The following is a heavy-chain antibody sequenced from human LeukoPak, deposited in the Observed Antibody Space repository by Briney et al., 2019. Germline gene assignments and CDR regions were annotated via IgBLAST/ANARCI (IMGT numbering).Heavy chain of an antibody. Sequence: GASVMVSCKASAYTFTSYDINWVRQATGQGLEWMGWMNPNSGNTGYAQKFQGRVTMTRNTSISTAYMELSSLRSEDTAVYYCARGAPGSYCSGGSCPYFDYWGQGTLISVSS. CDR2: MNPNSGNT. J-gene: IGHJ4*02. CDR1: AYTFTSYD. V-gene: IGHV1-8*01. CDR3: ARGAPGSYCSGGSCPYFDY. D-gene: IGHD2-15*01.